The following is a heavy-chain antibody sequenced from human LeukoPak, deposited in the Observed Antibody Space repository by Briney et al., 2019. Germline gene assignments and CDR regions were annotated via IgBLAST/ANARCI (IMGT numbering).Heavy chain of an antibody. V-gene: IGHV4-59*01. CDR1: GGSISSYY. D-gene: IGHD6-19*01. Sequence: SETLSLTCTVSGGSISSYYWSWIRQPPGKGLEWIGYIYYSGSTNYNPSLKSRVTISVDTSKNQFSLKLSSVTAADTAVYYCARGGSGFTSGAFDIWGQGTMVTVSS. CDR3: ARGGSGFTSGAFDI. CDR2: IYYSGST. J-gene: IGHJ3*02.